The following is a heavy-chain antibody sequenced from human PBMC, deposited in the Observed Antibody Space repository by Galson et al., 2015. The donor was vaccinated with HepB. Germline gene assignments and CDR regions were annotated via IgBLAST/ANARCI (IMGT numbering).Heavy chain of an antibody. J-gene: IGHJ6*02. CDR1: GYTFTSYG. D-gene: IGHD3-10*01. V-gene: IGHV1-18*01. CDR2: ISAYNGNT. Sequence: SCKASGYTFTSYGISWVRQAPGQGLEWMGWISAYNGNTNYAQELQGRVTMTTDTSTSTAYMELRSLRSDDTAVYYCARAGLWFGGSLGGMDVWGQGTTVTVSS. CDR3: ARAGLWFGGSLGGMDV.